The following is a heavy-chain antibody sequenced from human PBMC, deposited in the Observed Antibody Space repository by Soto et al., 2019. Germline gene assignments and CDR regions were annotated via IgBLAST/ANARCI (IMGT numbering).Heavy chain of an antibody. CDR2: INHSGST. CDR1: GGSFSGHY. Sequence: APEALSLSYAVSGGSFSGHYWRWIRQPPGKGLEWIGEINHSGSTNYNPSLKSRVTISVDTSKNQFSLKLSSVTAADTAVYYCARGRKTGSYWYFDLWGRGTLGT. V-gene: IGHV4-34*01. CDR3: ARGRKTGSYWYFDL. J-gene: IGHJ2*01. D-gene: IGHD1-1*01.